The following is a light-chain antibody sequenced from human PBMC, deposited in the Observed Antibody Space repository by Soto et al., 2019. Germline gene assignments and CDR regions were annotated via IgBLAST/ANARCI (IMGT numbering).Light chain of an antibody. CDR3: CSYAGSYTRV. V-gene: IGLV1-40*01. CDR1: NSNIGAGYD. CDR2: SNN. Sequence: QSVLTQPPSVSGAPGQRVTISCTGSNSNIGAGYDVHWYLQLPGTAPKLLVYSNNNRPSGVPDRFSGSKSGTSASLAITGLQAEDEADYYCCSYAGSYTRVFGTGTKLTVL. J-gene: IGLJ1*01.